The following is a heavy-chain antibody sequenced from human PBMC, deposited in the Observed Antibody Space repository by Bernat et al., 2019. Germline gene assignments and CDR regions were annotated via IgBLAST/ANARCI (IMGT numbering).Heavy chain of an antibody. CDR1: GFTFSSYA. V-gene: IGHV3-23*01. J-gene: IGHJ6*02. Sequence: EVQLLESGGGLVQPGGSLRLSCAASGFTFSSYAMSWVRQAPGKGLEWVSAISGSGGSTYYADSVKGRFTISRDNSKNTLYLQMNSLRAEDTAVYYCAREGSSGYCSSTSCYRVDGMDVWGQGTTVTVSS. D-gene: IGHD2-2*01. CDR2: ISGSGGST. CDR3: AREGSSGYCSSTSCYRVDGMDV.